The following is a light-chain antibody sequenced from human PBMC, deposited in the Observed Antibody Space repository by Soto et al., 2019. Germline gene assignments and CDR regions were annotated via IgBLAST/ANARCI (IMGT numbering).Light chain of an antibody. V-gene: IGKV3-15*01. J-gene: IGKJ5*01. CDR1: QSVSSSY. Sequence: EIVLTQSPGTLSLSPWERATLSCRASQSVSSSYLAWYQQKPGQPPRLLIYGASTRATGIPARFSGSGFGTEFTLTISSLQSEDFAVYYCQQYNNWPPITFGQGTRLEIK. CDR2: GAS. CDR3: QQYNNWPPIT.